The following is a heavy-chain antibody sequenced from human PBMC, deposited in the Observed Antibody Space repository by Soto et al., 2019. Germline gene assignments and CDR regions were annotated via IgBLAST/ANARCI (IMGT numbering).Heavy chain of an antibody. Sequence: GGSLRLSCAASGFTFSSYAMHWVRQAPGKGLEWVAVIWYDGSNKYYADSVKGRFTISRDNSKNTLYLQMNSLRAEDTAVYYCAASDSSGYYSDYWGQGTLVTVSS. J-gene: IGHJ4*02. V-gene: IGHV3-33*01. CDR2: IWYDGSNK. CDR1: GFTFSSYA. CDR3: AASDSSGYYSDY. D-gene: IGHD3-22*01.